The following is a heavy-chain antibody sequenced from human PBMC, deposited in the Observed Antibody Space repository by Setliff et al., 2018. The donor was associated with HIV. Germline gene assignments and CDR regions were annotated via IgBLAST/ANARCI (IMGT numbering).Heavy chain of an antibody. CDR3: ARGGYSYGFGRHRAYFQY. CDR2: INHSGGT. Sequence: SETLSLTCAVYGGSFSDYYWTWIRQPPGKGLEWIGEINHSGGTNYNPSLKSRVTMSVDTSKNQFSLKLSSVTAADTAVFYCARGGYSYGFGRHRAYFQYWGQGTQVTVSS. D-gene: IGHD5-18*01. V-gene: IGHV4-34*01. J-gene: IGHJ1*01. CDR1: GGSFSDYY.